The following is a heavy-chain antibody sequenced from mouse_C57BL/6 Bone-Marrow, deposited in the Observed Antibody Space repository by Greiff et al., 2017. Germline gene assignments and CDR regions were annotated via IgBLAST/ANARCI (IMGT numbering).Heavy chain of an antibody. CDR2: INPYNGGT. V-gene: IGHV1-19*01. J-gene: IGHJ2*01. CDR1: GYTFTDYY. D-gene: IGHD2-1*01. CDR3: ARALYGNYVDY. Sequence: LVKPGASVKMSCKASGYTFTDYYMNWVKQSHGKSLEWIGVINPYNGGTSYNQKFKGKATLTVDKSSSTAYMELNSLTSEDSAVYYCARALYGNYVDYWGQGTTLTVSS.